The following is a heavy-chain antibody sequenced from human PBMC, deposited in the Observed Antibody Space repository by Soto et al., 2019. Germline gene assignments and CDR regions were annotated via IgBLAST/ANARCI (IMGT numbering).Heavy chain of an antibody. V-gene: IGHV3-48*02. D-gene: IGHD5-12*01. CDR2: ISSSSSTI. Sequence: EVQLVESGGGLVQPGGSLRLSCAASGFTFSSYSMNWVRQAPGKGLEWVSYISSSSSTIYYADSVKGRFTISRDNAKNSLYLQMNSLRDEDTAVYYCARGDSGYDWGDFDYWGQGTLVTVSS. CDR1: GFTFSSYS. CDR3: ARGDSGYDWGDFDY. J-gene: IGHJ4*02.